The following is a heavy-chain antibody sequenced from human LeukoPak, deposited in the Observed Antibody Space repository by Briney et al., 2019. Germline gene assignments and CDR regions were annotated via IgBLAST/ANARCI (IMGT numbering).Heavy chain of an antibody. V-gene: IGHV3-7*01. CDR1: GFTFSSYW. CDR2: IKQDGSEK. Sequence: GGSLRLSCAASGFTFSSYWMSWVRQAPGKGLEWVANIKQDGSEKYYVDSVKGRFTISRDNAKNSLYLQMNSLRAEDTAVYYCARDLGYDFWSGYYGPYYFDYWGQGTLVTVSS. CDR3: ARDLGYDFWSGYYGPYYFDY. D-gene: IGHD3-3*01. J-gene: IGHJ4*02.